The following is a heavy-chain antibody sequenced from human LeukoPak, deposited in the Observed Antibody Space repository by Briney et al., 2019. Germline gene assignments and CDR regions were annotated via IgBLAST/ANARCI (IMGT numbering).Heavy chain of an antibody. Sequence: PSETLSLTSAVYGGSFSGYYWSWIRQPPGKGLEWIGEINHSGSTNYNPSLKSRVTISVDTSKNQFSLKLSSVTAADTAVYYCARIPYCSSTSCYFPNAFDIWGQGTMVTVSS. CDR3: ARIPYCSSTSCYFPNAFDI. CDR1: GGSFSGYY. CDR2: INHSGST. V-gene: IGHV4-34*01. D-gene: IGHD2-2*01. J-gene: IGHJ3*02.